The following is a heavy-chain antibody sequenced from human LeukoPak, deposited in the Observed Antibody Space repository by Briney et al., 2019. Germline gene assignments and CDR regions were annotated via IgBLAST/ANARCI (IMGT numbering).Heavy chain of an antibody. D-gene: IGHD3-22*01. J-gene: IGHJ4*02. Sequence: TTSETLSLTCTDSGGSISSSSYYWGWIRQPPGKGLEWIGSIYYSGSTYYNPSLKSRVTISVDTSKNQFSLKLSSVTAADTAVYYCATSASSGYYDYWGQGALVTVSS. CDR3: ATSASSGYYDY. V-gene: IGHV4-39*01. CDR2: IYYSGST. CDR1: GGSISSSSYY.